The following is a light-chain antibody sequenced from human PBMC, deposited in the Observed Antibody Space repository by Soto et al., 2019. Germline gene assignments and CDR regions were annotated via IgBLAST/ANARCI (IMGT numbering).Light chain of an antibody. CDR3: QQYGSSPFT. J-gene: IGKJ5*01. Sequence: EIVLTQSPGTLSLSLGERATLSCRTSQTIGITSLAWYQQKPGQAPRLLIYGAPARATGIPDRFSGSESGTDFTLTISRLEPEDFVVHYCQQYGSSPFTFGQGTRLEIK. CDR2: GAP. V-gene: IGKV3-20*01. CDR1: QTIGITS.